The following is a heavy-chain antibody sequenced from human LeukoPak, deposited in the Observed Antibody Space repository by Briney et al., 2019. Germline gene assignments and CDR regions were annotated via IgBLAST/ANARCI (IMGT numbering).Heavy chain of an antibody. CDR1: GYTFTSYY. Sequence: EASVKVSCKASGYTFTSYYMHWVRQAPGQGLEWMGIINPSGGSTSYAQKFQGRVTMTRDTSTSTVYMELSSLRSEDTAVYYCARAQSRQRRWLQLDAFDIWGKGTMVTVSS. CDR2: INPSGGST. D-gene: IGHD5-24*01. CDR3: ARAQSRQRRWLQLDAFDI. J-gene: IGHJ3*02. V-gene: IGHV1-46*01.